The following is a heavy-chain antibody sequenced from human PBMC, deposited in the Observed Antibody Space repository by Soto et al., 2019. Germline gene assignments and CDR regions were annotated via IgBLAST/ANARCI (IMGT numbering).Heavy chain of an antibody. CDR2: ISYDGSNK. CDR1: GFTFSSYA. CDR3: ARDTSPKCVTPPHCYYYGMDV. V-gene: IGHV3-30-3*01. J-gene: IGHJ6*02. Sequence: VGSLRLSCAASGFTFSSYAMHWVRQAPGKGLEWVAVISYDGSNKYYADSVKGRFTISRDNSKNTLYLQMNSLRAEDTAVYYCARDTSPKCVTPPHCYYYGMDVWCQRPTVSLS. D-gene: IGHD2-21*02.